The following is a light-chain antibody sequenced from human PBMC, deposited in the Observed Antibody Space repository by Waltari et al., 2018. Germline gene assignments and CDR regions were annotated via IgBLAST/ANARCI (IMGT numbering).Light chain of an antibody. Sequence: DIVMTQSPDSLAVSLGERATINCKSSQSVLYLSNNKNYLAGYQQKPGLPPKLLIYWASTRESGVPDRFSGSGSGTDFTLTISSLQAEDVAVYYCQQYYSTPPTFGQGTKLEIK. CDR1: QSVLYLSNNKNY. V-gene: IGKV4-1*01. CDR3: QQYYSTPPT. CDR2: WAS. J-gene: IGKJ2*01.